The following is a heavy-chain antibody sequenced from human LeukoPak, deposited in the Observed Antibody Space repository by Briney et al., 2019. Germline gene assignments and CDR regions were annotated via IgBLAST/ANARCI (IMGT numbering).Heavy chain of an antibody. Sequence: GGSLRLSCAASGFTFSSYGMHCVRQAPGEGVEWVAVIWYDGSNKYDADSVNGRFTISRDNSKNTLYLQMNSLRAEDTAVYYCARDGVAGTYYFDYWGQGTLVTVSS. CDR3: ARDGVAGTYYFDY. CDR2: IWYDGSNK. J-gene: IGHJ4*02. V-gene: IGHV3-33*01. D-gene: IGHD1-1*01. CDR1: GFTFSSYG.